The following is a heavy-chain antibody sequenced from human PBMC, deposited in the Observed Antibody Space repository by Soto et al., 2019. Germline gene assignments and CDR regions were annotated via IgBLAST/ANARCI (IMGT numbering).Heavy chain of an antibody. CDR2: INHSGST. J-gene: IGHJ6*03. CDR1: GGSFSGYY. V-gene: IGHV4-34*01. CDR3: ASGGDYYYYYMDV. Sequence: SETLSLTCAVYGGSFSGYYWSWIRQPPGKGLEWIGEINHSGSTNYNPSLKSRVTISVDTSKNQFSLKLSSVTAADTAVYYCASGGDYYYYYMDVWGKGTTVTVSS.